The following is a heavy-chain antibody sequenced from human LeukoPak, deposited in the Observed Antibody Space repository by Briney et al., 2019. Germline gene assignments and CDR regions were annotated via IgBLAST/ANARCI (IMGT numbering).Heavy chain of an antibody. CDR1: GFTFSSYS. V-gene: IGHV3-48*01. CDR2: ISSSSSTI. D-gene: IGHD5-18*01. J-gene: IGHJ4*02. CDR3: AKYRWIQLWSSETDY. Sequence: PGGSLRLSCAASGFTFSSYSMNWVRQAPGKGLEWVSYISSSSSTIYYADSVKGRFTISRDNAKNTLYLQMNSLRAEDTAVYYCAKYRWIQLWSSETDYWGQGTLVTVSS.